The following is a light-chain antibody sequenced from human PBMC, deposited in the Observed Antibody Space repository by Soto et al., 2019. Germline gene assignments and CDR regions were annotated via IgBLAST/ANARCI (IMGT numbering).Light chain of an antibody. J-gene: IGKJ1*01. CDR2: KAS. Sequence: VQFTLFPSPLFGSVRGRVAITCRASQTISSWLAWYQQKPGKAPKHLIYKASTLKSGVPSRFSGSVSGTEFTLTISSLQPDDFATYDCQHYNSYSEAFGQGTQVAIK. V-gene: IGKV1-5*03. CDR1: QTISSW. CDR3: QHYNSYSEA.